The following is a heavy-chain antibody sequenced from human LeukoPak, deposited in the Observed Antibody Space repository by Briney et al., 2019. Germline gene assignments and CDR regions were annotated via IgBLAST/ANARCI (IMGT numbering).Heavy chain of an antibody. CDR1: GGTFSSYA. CDR2: IIPIFGTA. CDR3: ASSYYDSSGYYYIDY. V-gene: IGHV1-69*13. J-gene: IGHJ4*02. D-gene: IGHD3-22*01. Sequence: SVKVSCKASGGTFSSYAISWVRQAPGQWLELMGWIIPIFGTANYAQTFQGRVTITADESTSTAYMELSSLRSEDTAVYYCASSYYDSSGYYYIDYWGQGTLVTVSS.